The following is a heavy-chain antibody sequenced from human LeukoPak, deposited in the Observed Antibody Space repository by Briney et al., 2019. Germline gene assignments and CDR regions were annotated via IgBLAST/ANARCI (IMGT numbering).Heavy chain of an antibody. CDR3: ARARFYGDYTFDY. Sequence: PSETLSLTYTVSGGPISSYYWSWIRQPPGKGLEWLGYIYYSGSTNYNPSLKSRVTISVDTSKNQFSLKLSSVTAADTAVYYCARARFYGDYTFDYWGQGTLVTVSS. J-gene: IGHJ4*02. D-gene: IGHD4-17*01. CDR2: IYYSGST. V-gene: IGHV4-59*01. CDR1: GGPISSYY.